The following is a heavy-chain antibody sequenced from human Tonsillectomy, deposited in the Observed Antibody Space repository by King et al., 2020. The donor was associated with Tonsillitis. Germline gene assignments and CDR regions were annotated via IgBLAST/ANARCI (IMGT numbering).Heavy chain of an antibody. D-gene: IGHD3-22*01. CDR3: DRGSNYYDNSGSAAFDI. CDR1: GFTFGAYA. J-gene: IGHJ3*02. CDR2: IRSKPYGGTP. V-gene: IGHV3-49*04. Sequence: VQLVESGGGLVQPGRSLRLSCTASGFTFGAYAVSCVRQAPGKGLVWVGLIRSKPYGGTPEYSASVRSRFTFSRDDSKSIAYLQMNSLRTDDTAVYYCDRGSNYYDNSGSAAFDIWGQGTMVTVSS.